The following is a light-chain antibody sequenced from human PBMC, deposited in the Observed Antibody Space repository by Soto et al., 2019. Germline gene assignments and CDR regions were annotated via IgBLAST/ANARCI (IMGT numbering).Light chain of an antibody. CDR3: QQRSNWPLIT. CDR2: DAS. CDR1: QRVSSY. Sequence: EIVLTQSPATLYLSPGERTTLSCRASQRVSSYLAWYQQKPGQAPRLLIYDASNRATGIPARFSGSGSGTDFTLTISSLEPEDFAVYYCQQRSNWPLITFGQGTRLEIK. J-gene: IGKJ5*01. V-gene: IGKV3-11*01.